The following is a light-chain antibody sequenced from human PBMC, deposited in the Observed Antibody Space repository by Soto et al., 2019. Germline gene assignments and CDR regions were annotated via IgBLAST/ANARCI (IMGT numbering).Light chain of an antibody. CDR1: QSVSRN. CDR2: GAS. V-gene: IGKV3-15*01. Sequence: TQSPATLSVSPGDRATLSCRASQSVSRNLAWYQQKPGRAPRLLIYGASTRATGVPARFSGSGSGTEFTLSISSLQSEDFAVYYCQQYGDWPPDTFGQGTKLEIK. CDR3: QQYGDWPPDT. J-gene: IGKJ2*01.